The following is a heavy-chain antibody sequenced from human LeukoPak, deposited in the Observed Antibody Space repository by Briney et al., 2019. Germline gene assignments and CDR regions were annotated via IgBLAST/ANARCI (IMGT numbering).Heavy chain of an antibody. Sequence: ASVKVSCXASGGTFSSYAISWVRQAPGQGLEWMGGIIPIFGTANYAQKFQGRVTITADESTSTAYTELSSLRSEDTAVYYCARDLSTTGLVPHYYYYMDVWGKGTTVTVSS. CDR1: GGTFSSYA. D-gene: IGHD1-1*01. CDR2: IIPIFGTA. V-gene: IGHV1-69*13. J-gene: IGHJ6*03. CDR3: ARDLSTTGLVPHYYYYMDV.